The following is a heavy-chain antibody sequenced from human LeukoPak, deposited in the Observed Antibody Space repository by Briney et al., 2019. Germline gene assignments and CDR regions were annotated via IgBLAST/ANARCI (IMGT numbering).Heavy chain of an antibody. Sequence: PGGSLRLSCVASGITFSGSAMNWVRQAPGKGLEWVSSLSGSGGTTYYADSVKGRFTISRDNSKNTMYLQMNSLSAEDTAMYYCAKSHTNSVYYSYFDYWRQGTLVTVSS. D-gene: IGHD2-8*01. CDR2: LSGSGGTT. CDR3: AKSHTNSVYYSYFDY. V-gene: IGHV3-23*01. J-gene: IGHJ4*02. CDR1: GITFSGSA.